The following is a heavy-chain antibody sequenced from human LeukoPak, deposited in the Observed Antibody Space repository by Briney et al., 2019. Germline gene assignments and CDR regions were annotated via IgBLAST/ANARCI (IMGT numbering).Heavy chain of an antibody. D-gene: IGHD2-15*01. CDR2: IDSDGSNT. CDR3: TRALVGQSFFDY. Sequence: GGSLRLSCAASGFTFSTYWMHWVRQAPGKGLVWVSRIDSDGSNTIYADSVKGRSTVSRDNAKNALYLQMNSLRAEDTAVYYCTRALVGQSFFDYWGQGTLVTVSS. CDR1: GFTFSTYW. J-gene: IGHJ4*02. V-gene: IGHV3-74*01.